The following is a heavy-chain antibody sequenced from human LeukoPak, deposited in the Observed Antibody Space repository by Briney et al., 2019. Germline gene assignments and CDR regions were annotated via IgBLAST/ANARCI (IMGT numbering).Heavy chain of an antibody. V-gene: IGHV4-59*01. CDR2: IYYSGSN. D-gene: IGHD6-19*01. J-gene: IGHJ5*02. CDR3: ARQSSGWYDWFDP. Sequence: PSETLSLTCTVSGGSISSYYWSWIRQPPGKGLEWIGYIYYSGSNNYNPSLKSRVTISVDTSKNQFSLKLSSVTAADTAVYYCARQSSGWYDWFDPWGQGTLVTVSS. CDR1: GGSISSYY.